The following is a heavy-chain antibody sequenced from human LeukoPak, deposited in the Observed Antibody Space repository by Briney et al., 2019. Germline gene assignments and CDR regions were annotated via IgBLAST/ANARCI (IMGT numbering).Heavy chain of an antibody. Sequence: GGSLRLSCAASGFTFSSYAMSWVRQAPGKGLEWVAVIWYDGSNKYYADSVKGRFTISRDNSKNTLYLQMNSLRAEDTAVYYCAGGGVYSSSWIDYWGQGTLVTVSS. V-gene: IGHV3-33*08. D-gene: IGHD6-13*01. J-gene: IGHJ4*02. CDR1: GFTFSSYA. CDR3: AGGGVYSSSWIDY. CDR2: IWYDGSNK.